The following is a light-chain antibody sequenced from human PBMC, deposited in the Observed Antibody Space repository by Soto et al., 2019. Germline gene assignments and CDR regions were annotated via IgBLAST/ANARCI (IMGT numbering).Light chain of an antibody. CDR2: ADS. J-gene: IGKJ5*01. CDR3: QQRSNWPQIT. V-gene: IGKV3-11*01. Sequence: EVVLTQSPATLSLSPGETATLSCRASQSVSGYIGWYQQKPGQAPRLLIYADSNRATGIPARFSGSGSGTDFTLTISSLEPEDFAVYYCQQRSNWPQITFGQGTRLEIK. CDR1: QSVSGY.